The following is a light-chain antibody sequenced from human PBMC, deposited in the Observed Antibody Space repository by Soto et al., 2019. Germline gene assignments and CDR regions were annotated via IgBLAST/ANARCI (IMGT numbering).Light chain of an antibody. CDR2: DAS. CDR1: QSVSFNY. CDR3: QQYGSSPYT. Sequence: EIVLTQSPGTLSLSPGERATLSCGASQSVSFNYLAWYQQKVGLAPRLLIYDASRRATGTPDRFSGSGSGIDFTLTISRMEPEDFAVYVCQQYGSSPYTFGQGTNREIQ. V-gene: IGKV3D-20*01. J-gene: IGKJ2*01.